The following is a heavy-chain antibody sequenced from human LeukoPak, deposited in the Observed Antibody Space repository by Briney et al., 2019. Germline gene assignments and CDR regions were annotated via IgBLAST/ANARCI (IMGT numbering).Heavy chain of an antibody. CDR3: ARTYAYDATGDRGH. J-gene: IGHJ4*02. CDR1: GFTFSNYW. Sequence: PGGSLRLSCAASGFTFSNYWMHWVRQAPGKGLVWVSRINSDARSTSYADSVKGRFTISRDNAKNSLYLQMNSLRAEDTAVYYCARTYAYDATGDRGHWGQGTLVTVSS. CDR2: INSDARST. D-gene: IGHD3-16*01. V-gene: IGHV3-74*01.